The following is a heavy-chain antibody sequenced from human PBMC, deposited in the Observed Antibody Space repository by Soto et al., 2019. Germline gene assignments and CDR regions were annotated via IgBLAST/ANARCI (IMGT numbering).Heavy chain of an antibody. Sequence: ASVKVSCKASGGTFSIYAISWVRQAPGQGLEWMGGIIPIFGTANYAQKFQGRVTITADESTSTAYMELSSLRSEDTAVYYCARGVPTIFGVEKTFDYWGQGTLVTVSS. D-gene: IGHD3-3*01. CDR1: GGTFSIYA. V-gene: IGHV1-69*13. J-gene: IGHJ4*02. CDR2: IIPIFGTA. CDR3: ARGVPTIFGVEKTFDY.